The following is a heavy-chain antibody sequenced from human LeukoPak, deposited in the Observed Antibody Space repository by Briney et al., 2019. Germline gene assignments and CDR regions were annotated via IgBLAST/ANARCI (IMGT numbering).Heavy chain of an antibody. Sequence: GGSLRLPCAASGFTFSSYGMNWVRQAPGKGLEWVSYISSSGSTIYYADSVKGRFTISRDNAKNSLYLQMNSLRAEDTAVYYCAELGITMIGGVWGKGTTVTISS. D-gene: IGHD3-10*02. CDR3: AELGITMIGGV. J-gene: IGHJ6*04. CDR2: ISSSGSTI. CDR1: GFTFSSYG. V-gene: IGHV3-48*04.